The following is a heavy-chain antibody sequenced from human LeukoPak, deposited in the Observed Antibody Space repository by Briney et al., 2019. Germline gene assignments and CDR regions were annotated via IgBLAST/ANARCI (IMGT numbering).Heavy chain of an antibody. Sequence: SETLSLTCTVSGGSISSGGYYWSWIRQHPGKGLEWIGYIYYSGSTYYNPSLKSRVTISVDTSKNRFSLKLSSVTAADTAVYYCARDKGGSGSYYNGFDPWGQGTLVTVSS. CDR2: IYYSGST. J-gene: IGHJ5*02. CDR3: ARDKGGSGSYYNGFDP. CDR1: GGSISSGGYY. D-gene: IGHD3-10*01. V-gene: IGHV4-31*03.